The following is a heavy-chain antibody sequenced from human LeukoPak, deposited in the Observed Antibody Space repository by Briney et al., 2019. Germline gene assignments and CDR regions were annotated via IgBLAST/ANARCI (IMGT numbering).Heavy chain of an antibody. CDR1: GFTVSSNY. CDR2: IYSGGST. Sequence: PGGSLGLSCAASGFTVSSNYMSWVRQAPGKGLEWVSFIYSGGSTYYADSVKGRFTISRDNSKNTLYLQMNSLRAEDTAVYYCAREIHGGSTGVFDYWGQGTLVTVSS. V-gene: IGHV3-66*01. CDR3: AREIHGGSTGVFDY. J-gene: IGHJ4*02. D-gene: IGHD2-15*01.